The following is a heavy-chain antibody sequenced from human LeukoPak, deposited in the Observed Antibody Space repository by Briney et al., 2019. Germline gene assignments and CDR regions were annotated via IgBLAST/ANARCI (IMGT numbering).Heavy chain of an antibody. D-gene: IGHD3-22*01. CDR1: GFTVSANY. J-gene: IGHJ4*02. CDR3: ARDPYYYDSSAHYN. Sequence: GGSLRLSCAASGFTVSANYMSWVRQAPGKGLEWVSVIYSSGNTNYADSVKGRFTISRDNSKNTVYLQMNSLRAEDTAVYYCARDPYYYDSSAHYNWGQGTLVTVSS. V-gene: IGHV3-66*01. CDR2: IYSSGNT.